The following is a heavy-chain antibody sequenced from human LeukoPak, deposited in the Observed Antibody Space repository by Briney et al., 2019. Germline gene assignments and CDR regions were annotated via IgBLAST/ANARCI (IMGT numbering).Heavy chain of an antibody. J-gene: IGHJ3*01. Sequence: ASVKVSCKASGYTLTGYYIHWVRQAPGQGPEWVGWINPKSGGTNSAQKFQGRVTLTRDTSISTAYMELSRLTSGDTAVYYCVRSASNAFDVWGQGTMVTVSS. CDR2: INPKSGGT. V-gene: IGHV1-2*02. CDR1: GYTLTGYY. D-gene: IGHD3-3*01. CDR3: VRSASNAFDV.